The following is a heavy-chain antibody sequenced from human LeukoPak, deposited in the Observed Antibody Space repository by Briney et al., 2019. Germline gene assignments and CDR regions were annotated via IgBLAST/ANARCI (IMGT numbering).Heavy chain of an antibody. V-gene: IGHV1-46*01. CDR1: GYTFTSYY. CDR3: ARGYCTNGVCYHSSHYYYMDV. CDR2: INPSGGST. Sequence: ASVKVSCKASGYTFTSYYMHWVRQAPGQGLEWMGIINPSGGSTSYAQKFQGRVTTTRDMSTSTVYMELSSLRSEDTAVYYCARGYCTNGVCYHSSHYYYMDVWGKGTTVTVPS. D-gene: IGHD2-8*01. J-gene: IGHJ6*03.